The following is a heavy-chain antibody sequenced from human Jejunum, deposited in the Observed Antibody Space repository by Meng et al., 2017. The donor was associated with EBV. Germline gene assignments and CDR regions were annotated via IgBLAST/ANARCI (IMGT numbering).Heavy chain of an antibody. CDR3: ARAVYGDSAYS. Sequence: QVQLQQWGAGLLKPAETLSLSCAVYGGYFSGNHWTWVRQPPGKGLEWMGEINHRGKTNYSPSLKSRVTISVDTSKNQFSLKLSSMTAADTAVYYCARAVYGDSAYSWGQGTLVTVSS. J-gene: IGHJ4*02. CDR2: INHRGKT. CDR1: GGYFSGNH. V-gene: IGHV4-34*01. D-gene: IGHD4-17*01.